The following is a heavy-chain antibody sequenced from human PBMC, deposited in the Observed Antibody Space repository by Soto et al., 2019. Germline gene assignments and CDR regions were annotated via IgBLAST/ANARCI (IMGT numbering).Heavy chain of an antibody. D-gene: IGHD3-10*01. V-gene: IGHV1-58*01. CDR3: AAGSITMVRGVMGDAFDI. CDR1: GFTFTSSA. J-gene: IGHJ3*02. Sequence: PGKVPWKASGFTFTSSALQVGRQARGQRPEWIGWIVVGSGNTNYAQKFQERVTITRDMSTSTAYMELSSLRSEDTAVYYCAAGSITMVRGVMGDAFDIWGQGTMVTVSS. CDR2: IVVGSGNT.